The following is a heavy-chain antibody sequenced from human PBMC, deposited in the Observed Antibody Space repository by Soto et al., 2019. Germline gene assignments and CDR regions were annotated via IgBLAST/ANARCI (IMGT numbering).Heavy chain of an antibody. CDR3: ARGTTVTTDYYYGMDV. CDR1: GFTFSSYD. D-gene: IGHD4-17*01. CDR2: IGTAGDT. Sequence: GGSLRLSCAASGFTFSSYDMHWVRQATGKGLEWVSAIGTAGDTYYPGSVKGRFTISRENAKNSLYLQMNSLRAEDTAVYYCARGTTVTTDYYYGMDVWGQGTTVTVSS. J-gene: IGHJ6*02. V-gene: IGHV3-13*01.